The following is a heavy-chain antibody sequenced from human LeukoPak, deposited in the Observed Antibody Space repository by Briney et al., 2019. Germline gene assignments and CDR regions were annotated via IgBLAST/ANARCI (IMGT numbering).Heavy chain of an antibody. Sequence: ASVKVSCKASGNTFTSYYMHWVRQAPGQGLEWMGIINPSGGSTSYAQKFQGRVTMTRDTSTSTVYMELSSLRSEDTAVYYCARAYCGGDCYPLSWYFDLWGRGTLVTVSS. CDR2: INPSGGST. D-gene: IGHD2-21*02. V-gene: IGHV1-46*01. CDR3: ARAYCGGDCYPLSWYFDL. CDR1: GNTFTSYY. J-gene: IGHJ2*01.